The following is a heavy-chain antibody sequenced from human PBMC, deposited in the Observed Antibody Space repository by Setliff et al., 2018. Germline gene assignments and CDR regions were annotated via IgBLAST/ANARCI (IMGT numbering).Heavy chain of an antibody. CDR1: GDSFSDYY. V-gene: IGHV4-34*01. CDR2: INHSGHT. CDR3: ARVFGDFDTFDV. Sequence: SETLSLTCAVYGDSFSDYYWSWIRQPPGKGLEWIEEINHSGHTNYSPSLRSRVTMSVDTSKKQLSLKLSSVTAADTAVYYCARVFGDFDTFDVWGHGTMVTVSS. D-gene: IGHD3-3*01. J-gene: IGHJ3*01.